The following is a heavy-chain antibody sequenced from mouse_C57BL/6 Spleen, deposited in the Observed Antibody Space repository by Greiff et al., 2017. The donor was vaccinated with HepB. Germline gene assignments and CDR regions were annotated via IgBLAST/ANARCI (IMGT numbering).Heavy chain of an antibody. J-gene: IGHJ2*01. CDR2: INYDGSST. CDR3: ARVETAQATPFDY. Sequence: EVMLVESEGGLVQPGSSMKLSCTASGFTFSDYYMAWVRQVPEKGLEWVANINYDGSSTYYLDTLKSRFIISRDNAKNILYLQMRSLKSEDTATYYCARVETAQATPFDYWGQGTTLTVSS. D-gene: IGHD3-2*02. CDR1: GFTFSDYY. V-gene: IGHV5-16*01.